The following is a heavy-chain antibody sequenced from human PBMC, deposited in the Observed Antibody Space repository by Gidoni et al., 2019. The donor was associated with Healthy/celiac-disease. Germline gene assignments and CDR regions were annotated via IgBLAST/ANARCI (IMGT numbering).Heavy chain of an antibody. Sequence: EVQLLESGGGLVQRGGSLGLSCAASGFTFSSYAMSWVRQAPGKGLEWVSAISGSGVSTYYADSLKGRFTISRDNSKNTLYLQMNSLRAEDTAVYYCAKDRGSSSGYWGQGTLVTVSS. J-gene: IGHJ4*02. D-gene: IGHD6-6*01. CDR3: AKDRGSSSGY. CDR1: GFTFSSYA. V-gene: IGHV3-23*01. CDR2: ISGSGVST.